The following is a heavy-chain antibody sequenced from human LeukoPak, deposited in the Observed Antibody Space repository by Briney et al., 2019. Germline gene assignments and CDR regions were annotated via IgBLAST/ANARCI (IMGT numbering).Heavy chain of an antibody. CDR3: ARGGNSGWRTPNDDY. V-gene: IGHV1-8*02. CDR2: MNPNSGGT. D-gene: IGHD6-19*01. Sequence: ASVKVSCKASGYTFTSYDINWVRQATGQGLEWMGWMNPNSGGTNYAQKFQGRVTMTTDTSTSTAYMELRSLRSDDTAVYYCARGGNSGWRTPNDDYWGQGTLVTVSS. J-gene: IGHJ4*02. CDR1: GYTFTSYD.